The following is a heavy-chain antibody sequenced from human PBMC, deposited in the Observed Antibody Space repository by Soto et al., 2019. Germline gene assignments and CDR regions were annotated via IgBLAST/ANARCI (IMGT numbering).Heavy chain of an antibody. J-gene: IGHJ4*02. CDR1: GFTFSSYG. CDR2: IWYDGSNK. V-gene: IGHV3-33*01. D-gene: IGHD3-22*01. Sequence: GGSLRLSCAASGFTFSSYGMHWVRQAPGKGLEWVAVIWYDGSNKYYADSVKGRFTISRDNSKNTLYLQMNSLRAEDTAVYYCARAPYDSSGYYYYWGQGTLVTVSS. CDR3: ARAPYDSSGYYYY.